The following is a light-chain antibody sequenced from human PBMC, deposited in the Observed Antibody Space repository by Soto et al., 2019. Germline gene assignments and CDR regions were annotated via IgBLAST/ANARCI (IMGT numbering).Light chain of an antibody. CDR3: QSYDSDIQV. CDR2: EHY. J-gene: IGLJ3*02. Sequence: NFMLTQPHSVSESPGKTVTISCTRSSGSIANNYVQWYQQRPGTSPTTVIYEHYHRPSGVPDRFSGSIDSSSNSASLTISGLKTEDEADYYCQSYDSDIQVFGGGTKLTVL. V-gene: IGLV6-57*01. CDR1: SGSIANNY.